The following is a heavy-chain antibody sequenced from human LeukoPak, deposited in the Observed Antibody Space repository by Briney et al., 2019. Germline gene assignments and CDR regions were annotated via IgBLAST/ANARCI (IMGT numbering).Heavy chain of an antibody. CDR2: IYYGGST. V-gene: IGHV4-59*11. CDR3: ARMPDILTGLDS. J-gene: IGHJ4*02. D-gene: IGHD3-9*01. Sequence: PSETLSLTCTVSGGSISSPYWTWIRQPPGKGLEWIGYIYYGGSTDYSPSLKSRATISLDTSKNQFSLKLSSVTTADTAVYYCARMPDILTGLDSWGQGTLVTVSS. CDR1: GGSISSPY.